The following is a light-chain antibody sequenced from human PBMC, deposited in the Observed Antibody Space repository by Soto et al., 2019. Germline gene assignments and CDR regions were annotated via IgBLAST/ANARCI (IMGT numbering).Light chain of an antibody. CDR3: QQYNNLPRT. CDR1: QSVSNNY. J-gene: IGKJ4*01. V-gene: IGKV3-20*01. CDR2: GAS. Sequence: DIVLTQSPGPLSLSPGERATLSCRSSQSVSNNYLAWYQQKPGQAPRLLIYGASNRATGIPDRFSGSGSGTDFTLTISSLQSDDYAVYYCQQYNNLPRTLGGGTKVDIK.